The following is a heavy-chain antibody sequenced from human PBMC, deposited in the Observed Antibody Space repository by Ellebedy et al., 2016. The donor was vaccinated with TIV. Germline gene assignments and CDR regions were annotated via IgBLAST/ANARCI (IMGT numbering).Heavy chain of an antibody. CDR2: VSHSSITM. Sequence: GESLKISCAASGFSFSTYSMNWVRQAPGKGLEWISYVSHSSITMTYADSVKGRFTVSRDNSKNSLYLQMNSLRAEDTALYYCARDMGWGNERINDAFDIWGQGTTVTVSS. D-gene: IGHD7-27*01. CDR1: GFSFSTYS. V-gene: IGHV3-48*04. J-gene: IGHJ3*02. CDR3: ARDMGWGNERINDAFDI.